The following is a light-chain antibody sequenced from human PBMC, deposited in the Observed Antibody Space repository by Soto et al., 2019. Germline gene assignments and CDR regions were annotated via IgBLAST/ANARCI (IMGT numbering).Light chain of an antibody. V-gene: IGKV3D-15*01. Sequence: EIVMPQSPATLSVSPGERATLSCRASQSVSSNLAWYQQKPGQAPSLLIYDISARATGIPTRFSGSGSGTEFTLTISSLQSEDFAVYYCQQYGSSLWTFGQGTNVDI. J-gene: IGKJ1*01. CDR1: QSVSSN. CDR2: DIS. CDR3: QQYGSSLWT.